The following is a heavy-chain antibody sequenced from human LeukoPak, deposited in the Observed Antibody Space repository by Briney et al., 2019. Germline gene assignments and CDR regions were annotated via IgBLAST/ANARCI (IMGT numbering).Heavy chain of an antibody. Sequence: GGSLRLSCAASGFTFSSYGMHWVRQAPGKGLEWVAVIWYDGSNKYYADSVKGRFTISRDNPKNTLYLQMNSLRAEDTAVYYCARDYNWGLLDYWGQGTLVTVSS. CDR3: ARDYNWGLLDY. V-gene: IGHV3-33*01. CDR1: GFTFSSYG. J-gene: IGHJ4*02. D-gene: IGHD7-27*01. CDR2: IWYDGSNK.